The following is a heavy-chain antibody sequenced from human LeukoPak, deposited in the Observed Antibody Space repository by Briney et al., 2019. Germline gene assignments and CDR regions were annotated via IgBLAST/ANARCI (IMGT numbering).Heavy chain of an antibody. Sequence: GGSLRLSCAASGFTFSDHALGWVRQAPGRGLEWAATLSGSGAGTYYSDSVQGRFTISRDNSKRTLFLQMNSLRAEDTAFYYCAKAELGVDTFFDYWGQGTLVTVSS. J-gene: IGHJ4*02. V-gene: IGHV3-23*01. CDR3: AKAELGVDTFFDY. CDR1: GFTFSDHA. CDR2: LSGSGAGT. D-gene: IGHD3-3*01.